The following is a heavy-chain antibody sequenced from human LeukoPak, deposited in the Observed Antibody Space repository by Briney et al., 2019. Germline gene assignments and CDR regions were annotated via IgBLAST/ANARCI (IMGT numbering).Heavy chain of an antibody. J-gene: IGHJ4*02. CDR1: GFTFDDYA. CDR2: ISWNSGSI. D-gene: IGHD3-10*01. Sequence: GGSLRLSCAAPGFTFDDYAMHWVRQAPGKGLEWVSGISWNSGSIGYADSVKGRFTISRDNAKNSLYLQMNSLRAEDTALYYCAKAKAMVRGVIEDWGQGTLVTVSS. V-gene: IGHV3-9*01. CDR3: AKAKAMVRGVIED.